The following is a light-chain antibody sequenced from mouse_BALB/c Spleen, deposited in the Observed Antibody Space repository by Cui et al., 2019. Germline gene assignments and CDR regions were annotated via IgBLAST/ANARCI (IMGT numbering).Light chain of an antibody. J-gene: IGKJ4*01. CDR1: QNVRTA. CDR3: LQHWNYPLT. V-gene: IGKV6-14*01. Sequence: DIVMTQSQKFMSTSVGYRVSITCKASQNVRTAVAWYQQKPGQSPKALIYLASNRHTGVPDRFTGSGSGTDFTLTISNVQSEDLADYFCLQHWNYPLTFGSGTKLEIK. CDR2: LAS.